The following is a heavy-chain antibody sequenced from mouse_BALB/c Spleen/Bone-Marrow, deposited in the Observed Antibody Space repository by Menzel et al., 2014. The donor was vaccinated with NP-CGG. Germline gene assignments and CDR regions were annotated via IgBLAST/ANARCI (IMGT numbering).Heavy chain of an antibody. D-gene: IGHD1-1*01. CDR2: INPSNGRT. Sequence: VQLQQSGAELVKPGASVKLSCKASGYTFTSYWMHWVKRRPGQGLEWIGEINPSNGRTNYNEKFKSKATLTVDKSSSTAYMQLSSLTSEDSAVYYCARRATTVVATDYWGRGTTLTVSS. V-gene: IGHV1S81*02. J-gene: IGHJ2*01. CDR1: GYTFTSYW. CDR3: ARRATTVVATDY.